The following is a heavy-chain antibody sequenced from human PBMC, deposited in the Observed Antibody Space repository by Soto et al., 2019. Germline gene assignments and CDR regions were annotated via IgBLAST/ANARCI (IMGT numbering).Heavy chain of an antibody. CDR2: INPNSGGT. D-gene: IGHD6-6*01. J-gene: IGHJ5*02. CDR1: GYTFTGYY. Sequence: ASVKFSCKASGYTFTGYYMHWVRQAPGQGLEWMGWINPNSGGTNYAQKFQGRVTMTRDTSISTAYMELSRLRSDDTAVYYCARGIAARRSWFDPWGQGTLVTVSS. V-gene: IGHV1-2*02. CDR3: ARGIAARRSWFDP.